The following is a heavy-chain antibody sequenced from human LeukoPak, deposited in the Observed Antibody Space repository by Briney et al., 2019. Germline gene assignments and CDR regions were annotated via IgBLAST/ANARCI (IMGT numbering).Heavy chain of an antibody. J-gene: IGHJ3*02. CDR3: ARDSRYGSSWFDAFDI. Sequence: GGSLRLSCAASGFTFSSYSMNWVRQAPGKGLEWVSSISSSSSYIYYADSVKGRFTISRDNAKNSLYLQMNSLRAEDTAVYYCARDSRYGSSWFDAFDIWGQGTMVTVSS. D-gene: IGHD6-13*01. CDR2: ISSSSSYI. V-gene: IGHV3-21*01. CDR1: GFTFSSYS.